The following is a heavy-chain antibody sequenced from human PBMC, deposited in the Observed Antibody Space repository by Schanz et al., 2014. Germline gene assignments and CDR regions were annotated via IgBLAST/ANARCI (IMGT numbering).Heavy chain of an antibody. V-gene: IGHV3-23*04. D-gene: IGHD3-10*01. CDR3: ARAPPLVRGIAGWFGP. J-gene: IGHJ5*02. CDR1: GFNFITFA. CDR2: IGGDASRT. Sequence: EVHLVESGGGLVQPGGSLRLSCAASGFNFITFAMSWVRQAPGKGPEWVSAIGGDASRTYYADSVKGRFTISRDNSKSTLSLKMKSLRADDTAVYYCARAPPLVRGIAGWFGPWGQGSLVTVSS.